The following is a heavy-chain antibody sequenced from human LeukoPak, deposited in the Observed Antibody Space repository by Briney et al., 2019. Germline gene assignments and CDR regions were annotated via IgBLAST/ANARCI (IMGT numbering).Heavy chain of an antibody. V-gene: IGHV3-21*01. D-gene: IGHD3-10*01. CDR1: EFTFSSYT. J-gene: IGHJ6*02. Sequence: PGGSLRLSCAASEFTFSSYTMNWVRQAPGQGLEWVASIKSSSSDKKYADSVKGRFTISRDNAKNSLYLQMNSLRAEDTAVYYCARDLRGSGSYHYYYYGMDVWGQGTTVTVSS. CDR3: ARDLRGSGSYHYYYYGMDV. CDR2: IKSSSSDK.